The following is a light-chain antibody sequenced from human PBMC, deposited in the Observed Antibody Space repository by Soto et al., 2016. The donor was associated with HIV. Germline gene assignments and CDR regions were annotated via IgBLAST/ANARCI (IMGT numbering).Light chain of an antibody. CDR3: QHLNSFLPWT. CDR2: AAS. CDR1: QGISSY. Sequence: DIQLTQSPSFLSASVGDRVTITCRASQGISSYLAWYQQKPGKAPKLLIYAASTLQSGVPSRFSGSGSGTEFTLTISSLQPEDFAIYYCQHLNSFLPWTFGQGTKVEIK. V-gene: IGKV1-9*01. J-gene: IGKJ1*01.